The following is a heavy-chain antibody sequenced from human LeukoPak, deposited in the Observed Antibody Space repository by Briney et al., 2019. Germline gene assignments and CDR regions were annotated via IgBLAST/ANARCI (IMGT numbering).Heavy chain of an antibody. Sequence: GGSLRLSCAASGFTFSSYAMCWVRQAPGKGLEWVSGISGSGGSTYYLDSVKGRFTISRDNSKNTLYLQMNSLRAEDTAVYYCATYSSLNRREFQYWGQGTLLTVSS. CDR2: ISGSGGST. CDR3: ATYSSLNRREFQY. J-gene: IGHJ1*01. D-gene: IGHD3-22*01. CDR1: GFTFSSYA. V-gene: IGHV3-23*01.